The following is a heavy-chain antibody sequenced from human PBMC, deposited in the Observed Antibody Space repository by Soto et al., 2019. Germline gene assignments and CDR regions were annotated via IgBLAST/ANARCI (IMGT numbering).Heavy chain of an antibody. J-gene: IGHJ5*02. D-gene: IGHD2-2*01. CDR3: ARGLRRQLLNWFDP. CDR2: IYYIGST. CDR1: GGSISSYY. Sequence: ASETLSLTCTVSGGSISSYYWSWIRQPPGKGLEWIGYIYYIGSTNYNPSLKSRVTISVDTSKNQFSLKLSSVTAADTAVYYCARGLRRQLLNWFDPWGQGTMVTVYS. V-gene: IGHV4-59*01.